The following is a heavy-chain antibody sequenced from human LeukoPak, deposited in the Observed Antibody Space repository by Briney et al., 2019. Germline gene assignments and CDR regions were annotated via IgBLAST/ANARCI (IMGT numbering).Heavy chain of an antibody. CDR1: GFTVSSNY. J-gene: IGHJ3*02. D-gene: IGHD7-27*01. Sequence: GGSLRLFCAASGFTVSSNYMSWVRQAPGKGLEWVSVIYSGGSTYYADSVKGRFTISRDNSKNTLYLQMNSLRAEDTAVYYCARERTGGHDAFDIWGQGTMVTVSS. CDR2: IYSGGST. V-gene: IGHV3-53*01. CDR3: ARERTGGHDAFDI.